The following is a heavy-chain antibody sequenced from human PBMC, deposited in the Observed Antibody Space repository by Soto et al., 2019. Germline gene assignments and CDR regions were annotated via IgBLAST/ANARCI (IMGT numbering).Heavy chain of an antibody. CDR3: ASYGSGSYYNGYSFDY. V-gene: IGHV4-34*01. D-gene: IGHD3-10*01. J-gene: IGHJ4*02. CDR2: IHHSGST. Sequence: SETLSLTCAVYGGSFSAYYWSWIRQSPGKGLEWIGEIHHSGSTNYKPSLKSRVTISVDTSKNQLSLELRSVTAADTAVYYCASYGSGSYYNGYSFDYWGQGTLVTVSS. CDR1: GGSFSAYY.